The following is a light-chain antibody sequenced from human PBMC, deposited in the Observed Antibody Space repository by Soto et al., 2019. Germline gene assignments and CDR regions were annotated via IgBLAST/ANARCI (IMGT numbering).Light chain of an antibody. Sequence: QSALTQPRSVSGSPGQSVTISCTGTSSDVGGYNYVSWYQQYPGKAPKLMIYDVNKCPSGVPDRFSGSKSGTTASLTIAGLQAEDEADYYCCSYAGSYTWVFGGGTKLTVL. CDR3: CSYAGSYTWV. CDR1: SSDVGGYNY. CDR2: DVN. J-gene: IGLJ3*02. V-gene: IGLV2-11*01.